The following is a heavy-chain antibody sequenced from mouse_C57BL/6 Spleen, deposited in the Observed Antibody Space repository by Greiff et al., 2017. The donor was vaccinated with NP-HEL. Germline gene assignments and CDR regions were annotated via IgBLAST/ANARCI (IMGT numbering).Heavy chain of an antibody. CDR3: ALYYSNYYLDY. CDR2: IYPGDGDT. J-gene: IGHJ2*01. Sequence: QVQLQQSGPELVKPGASVTISCKASGYAFSSSWMNWVKQRPGKGLEWIGRIYPGDGDTNYNGKFKGKATLTADKSSSTAYMQLSSLTSEDSAVYVCALYYSNYYLDYGGKGTTRT. D-gene: IGHD2-5*01. CDR1: GYAFSSSW. V-gene: IGHV1-82*01.